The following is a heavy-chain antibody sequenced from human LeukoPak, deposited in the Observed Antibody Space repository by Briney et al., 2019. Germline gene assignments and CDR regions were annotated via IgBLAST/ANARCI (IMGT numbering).Heavy chain of an antibody. V-gene: IGHV4-39*01. D-gene: IGHD6-19*01. J-gene: IGHJ4*02. CDR3: ARQGWSSASGYYFDY. Sequence: SETLSLTCGVSGGSISSSSYYWGWIRQPPGKGLEWVGTIYYSGSTYYNPSLKSRVTISVDTSKNQFSLKLSSVTAADTAVYYCARQGWSSASGYYFDYWGQGNPGHRLL. CDR1: GGSISSSSYY. CDR2: IYYSGST.